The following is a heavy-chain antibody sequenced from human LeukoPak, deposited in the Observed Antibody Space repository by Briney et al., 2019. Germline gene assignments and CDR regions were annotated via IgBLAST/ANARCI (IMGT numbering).Heavy chain of an antibody. J-gene: IGHJ3*02. D-gene: IGHD6-19*01. CDR2: IDPTSGKT. Sequence: ASVKVSCKASGYTFTTYYIHWVRQAPGQGLEWMGIIDPTSGKTNYAQKFQGRVTMNRDMSTSTIYLELTSLRSDDTAVYYCARDLRTVTVAGLGVFDIWGQGTIVSVSS. CDR1: GYTFTTYY. CDR3: ARDLRTVTVAGLGVFDI. V-gene: IGHV1-46*01.